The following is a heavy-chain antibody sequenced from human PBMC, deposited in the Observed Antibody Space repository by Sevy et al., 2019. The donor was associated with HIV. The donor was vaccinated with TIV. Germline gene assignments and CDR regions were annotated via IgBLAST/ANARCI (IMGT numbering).Heavy chain of an antibody. Sequence: SETLSLTCTVSGGSIGSFYWSWIRQTPGKGLEWIGYIFHSGSTNYNPSLKSRVTISIDTSKNQFSLKLNSVTAADTAVYYCAKEGGSGSYYMNAFDIWGQGTMVTVSS. V-gene: IGHV4-59*01. D-gene: IGHD3-10*01. J-gene: IGHJ3*02. CDR3: AKEGGSGSYYMNAFDI. CDR2: IFHSGST. CDR1: GGSIGSFY.